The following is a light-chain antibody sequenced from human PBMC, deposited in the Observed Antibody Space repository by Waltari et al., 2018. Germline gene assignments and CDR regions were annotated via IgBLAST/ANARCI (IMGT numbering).Light chain of an antibody. CDR3: SSYTSNNRVI. J-gene: IGLJ2*01. V-gene: IGLV2-14*01. CDR2: EVE. Sequence: WNYQYPGKVPKRILYEVEKRPSGVSNRFAGSQSGNTASLTISGLQAEDEADYYCSSYTSNNRVIFGGGTKLTVL.